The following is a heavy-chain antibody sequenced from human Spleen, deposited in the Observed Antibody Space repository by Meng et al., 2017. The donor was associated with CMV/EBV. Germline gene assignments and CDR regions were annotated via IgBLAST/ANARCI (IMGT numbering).Heavy chain of an antibody. J-gene: IGHJ5*02. CDR2: INHGSST. CDR3: ANSLNHNRNSWFDP. CDR1: GGSCNHYY. Sequence: CAGYGGSCNHYYWSWIRQPPGKGLEWIGEINHGSSTNYNVSLKSRVIISVDASKNQLFLKMTSVTAADTAVYYCANSLNHNRNSWFDPWGQGTLVTVSS. D-gene: IGHD2/OR15-2a*01. V-gene: IGHV4-34*01.